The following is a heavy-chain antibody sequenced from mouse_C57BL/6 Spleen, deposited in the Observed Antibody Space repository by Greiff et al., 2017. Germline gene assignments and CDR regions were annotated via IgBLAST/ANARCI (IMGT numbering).Heavy chain of an antibody. J-gene: IGHJ3*01. Sequence: QVHVKQSGPGLVQPSQSLSITCTVSGFSLTSYGVHWVRQSPGKGLEWLGVIWSGGSTDSNAAFISRLSISKDNSKSQVFFKMNSLQADDTAIYYCARMAGDYDAWFAYWGQGTLVTVSA. CDR1: GFSLTSYG. CDR2: IWSGGST. D-gene: IGHD2-4*01. CDR3: ARMAGDYDAWFAY. V-gene: IGHV2-2*01.